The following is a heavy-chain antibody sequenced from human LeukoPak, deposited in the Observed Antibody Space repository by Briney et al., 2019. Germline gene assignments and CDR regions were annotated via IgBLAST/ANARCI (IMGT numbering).Heavy chain of an antibody. Sequence: GGSLRLSCEASGFTFSRYAMHWVRQAPGKGLEWVPVISYDGSNKYYADSVQGRFTISRDNSKTTLYLQMNSLRAEDTAVYYCARTNHPQWLVLGYYFDYWGQGTLVTVSS. CDR3: ARTNHPQWLVLGYYFDY. V-gene: IGHV3-30*04. CDR1: GFTFSRYA. CDR2: ISYDGSNK. D-gene: IGHD6-19*01. J-gene: IGHJ4*02.